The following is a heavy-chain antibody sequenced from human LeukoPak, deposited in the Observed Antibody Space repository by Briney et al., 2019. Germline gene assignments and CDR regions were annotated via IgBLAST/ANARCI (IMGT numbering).Heavy chain of an antibody. V-gene: IGHV3-21*01. D-gene: IGHD1-26*01. Sequence: GGSLRLSCAASGFTFSSYSMNWVRQAPGKGLEWVSSISSSSSYIYYADSVKGRFTISRDNAKNSLYLQMNSLRAEDTAVYYCATDKGLLVFDYWGQGTLVTVSS. J-gene: IGHJ4*02. CDR2: ISSSSSYI. CDR1: GFTFSSYS. CDR3: ATDKGLLVFDY.